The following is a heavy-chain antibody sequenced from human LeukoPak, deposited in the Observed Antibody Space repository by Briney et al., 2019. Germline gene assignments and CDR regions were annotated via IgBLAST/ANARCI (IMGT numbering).Heavy chain of an antibody. CDR2: ISGDGGST. CDR1: GFTFDDYA. Sequence: GGSLRLSCAASGFTFDDYAMHWVRHAPGKGLEWVSLISGDGGSTYYADSVKGRFTISRDNSKNSLYLQTNSLRTEDTALYYCAKETVAATGAAPNWFDPWGQGTLVTVSS. J-gene: IGHJ5*02. D-gene: IGHD2-15*01. V-gene: IGHV3-43*02. CDR3: AKETVAATGAAPNWFDP.